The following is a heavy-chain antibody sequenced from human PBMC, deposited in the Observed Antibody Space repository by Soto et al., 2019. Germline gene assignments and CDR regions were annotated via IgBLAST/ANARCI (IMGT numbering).Heavy chain of an antibody. CDR2: IIPIFGTA. CDR1: GGTFSSYA. J-gene: IGHJ4*02. Sequence: GASVKVSCKASGGTFSSYAISWVRQAPGQGLEWMGGIIPIFGTANYAQKFQGRVTITADESTSTAYMELSSLRSEDTAVYYCARGYSGLTVTTFYFDYWGQGTLVTVSS. D-gene: IGHD4-17*01. V-gene: IGHV1-69*13. CDR3: ARGYSGLTVTTFYFDY.